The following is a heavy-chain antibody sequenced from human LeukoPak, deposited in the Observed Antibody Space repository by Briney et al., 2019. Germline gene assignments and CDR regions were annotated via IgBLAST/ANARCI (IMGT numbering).Heavy chain of an antibody. Sequence: GSSVKVSCKASGGTFSSYAISWVRQAPGQGLEWMGGIIPIFGTANYAQKSQGRVTITADESTSTAYMELSSLRSEDTAVYYCARRIGEWFGELEFDPWGQGTLVTVSS. V-gene: IGHV1-69*01. D-gene: IGHD3-10*01. CDR1: GGTFSSYA. CDR2: IIPIFGTA. J-gene: IGHJ5*02. CDR3: ARRIGEWFGELEFDP.